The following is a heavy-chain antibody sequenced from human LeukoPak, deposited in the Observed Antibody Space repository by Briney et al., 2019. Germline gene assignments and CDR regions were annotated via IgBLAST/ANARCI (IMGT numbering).Heavy chain of an antibody. V-gene: IGHV3-23*01. CDR1: GFTFSSYW. CDR3: AKDLGSSSGWYSYYFDY. J-gene: IGHJ4*02. Sequence: GGSLRLSCAASGFTFSSYWMPWVRQAPGKGLEWVSAISGSGGSTYYADSVKGRFTISRDNSKNTLYLQMNSLRAEDTAVYYCAKDLGSSSGWYSYYFDYWGQGTLVTVSS. D-gene: IGHD6-19*01. CDR2: ISGSGGST.